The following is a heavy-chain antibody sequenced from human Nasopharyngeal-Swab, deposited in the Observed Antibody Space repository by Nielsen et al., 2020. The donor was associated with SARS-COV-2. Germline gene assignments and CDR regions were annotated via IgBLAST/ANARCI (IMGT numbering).Heavy chain of an antibody. CDR3: AREGREWEPSYFDY. V-gene: IGHV1-69*04. D-gene: IGHD1-26*01. Sequence: SVKVSCKASGYTFTSYGISWVRQAPGQGLEWMGRIIPILGIANYAQKFQGRVTITADKSTSTAYMELSSLRSEDTAVYYCAREGREWEPSYFDYWGQGTLVTVSS. CDR1: GYTFTSYG. J-gene: IGHJ4*02. CDR2: IIPILGIA.